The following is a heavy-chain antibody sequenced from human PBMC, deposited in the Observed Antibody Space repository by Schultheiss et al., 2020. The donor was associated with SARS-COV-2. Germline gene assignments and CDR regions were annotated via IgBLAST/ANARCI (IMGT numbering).Heavy chain of an antibody. CDR1: GGSISSYY. D-gene: IGHD4-23*01. V-gene: IGHV4-59*12. Sequence: SETLSLTCTVSGGSISSYYWSWIRQPPGKGLEWIGYIYYSGSTDYNPSLKSRVAISLDTSKNQFSLKLSSVTAADTAVYYCARGGLRWPEAHWGQGTLVTVSS. CDR3: ARGGLRWPEAH. CDR2: IYYSGST. J-gene: IGHJ4*02.